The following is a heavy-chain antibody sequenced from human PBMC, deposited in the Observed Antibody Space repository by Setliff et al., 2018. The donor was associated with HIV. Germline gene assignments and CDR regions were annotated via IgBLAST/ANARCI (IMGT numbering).Heavy chain of an antibody. V-gene: IGHV5-51*01. CDR1: GYTFTHYW. D-gene: IGHD3-10*01. Sequence: PGESLKISCKASGYTFTHYWIGWVRQMPGKGLEWMGFVYPGDSDSRYSPSLQGQVTNSADTSLKTAHLQWSSLKASDTATYFCVRLNRGSTWSIASDRGFFDPWGQGTLVTVSS. CDR3: VRLNRGSTWSIASDRGFFDP. J-gene: IGHJ5*02. CDR2: VYPGDSDS.